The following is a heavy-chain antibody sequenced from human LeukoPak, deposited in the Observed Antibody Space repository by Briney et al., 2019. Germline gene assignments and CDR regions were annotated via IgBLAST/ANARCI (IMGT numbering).Heavy chain of an antibody. V-gene: IGHV3-30-3*01. CDR2: ISYDGSNK. J-gene: IGHJ4*02. D-gene: IGHD6-19*01. CDR1: GFTFSSYA. CDR3: ARDGSSGWTWYFDY. Sequence: GGSLRLSCAASGFTFSSYAMHWVRQAPGKGLERVAVISYDGSNKYYADSVKGRFTISRDNSKSTLYLQMNSLRAEDTAVYYCARDGSSGWTWYFDYWGQGTLVTVSS.